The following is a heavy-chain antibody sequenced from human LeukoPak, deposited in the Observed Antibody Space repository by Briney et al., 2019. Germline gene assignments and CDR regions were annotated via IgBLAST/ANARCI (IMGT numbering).Heavy chain of an antibody. Sequence: SETLSLTCAVYGGSFSGYYWSWIRQPPGKGLEWIGEINHSGSTNYNPSLKSRVTISVDTSKNQFSLKLSSVTAADTAVYYCARGGGSSWHSTNPDYWGQGTLVTVSS. V-gene: IGHV4-34*01. CDR3: ARGGGSSWHSTNPDY. J-gene: IGHJ4*02. CDR1: GGSFSGYY. CDR2: INHSGST. D-gene: IGHD6-13*01.